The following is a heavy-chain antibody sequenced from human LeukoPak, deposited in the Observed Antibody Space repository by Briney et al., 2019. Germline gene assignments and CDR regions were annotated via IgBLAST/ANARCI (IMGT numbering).Heavy chain of an antibody. D-gene: IGHD6-19*01. CDR3: AKPGIAVAGTRGYNWFDP. CDR2: ISGSGGST. J-gene: IGHJ5*02. CDR1: GFTFSSYA. V-gene: IGHV3-23*01. Sequence: PGGSLRLSCAASGFTFSSYAMSWVRQAPGKGLEWVSAISGSGGSTYYADSVKGRFTISRDNSKNTLYLQMNSLRAEDTAVYYCAKPGIAVAGTRGYNWFDPWGQGTLVTVSS.